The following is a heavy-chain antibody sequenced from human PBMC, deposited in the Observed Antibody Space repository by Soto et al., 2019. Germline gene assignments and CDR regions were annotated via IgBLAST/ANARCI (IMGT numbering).Heavy chain of an antibody. D-gene: IGHD3-10*01. Sequence: SVKVSFKASCYTFISYGISWVRQAPGQGLEWVGWMSAFTGKADYAQIFQDRVTMTTDTSTSTAYMELRSLRSDDTAVYYCARDQRYYGSGYYYSDSWGQGTLVTVSS. CDR1: CYTFISYG. J-gene: IGHJ1*01. V-gene: IGHV1-18*04. CDR3: ARDQRYYGSGYYYSDS. CDR2: MSAFTGKA.